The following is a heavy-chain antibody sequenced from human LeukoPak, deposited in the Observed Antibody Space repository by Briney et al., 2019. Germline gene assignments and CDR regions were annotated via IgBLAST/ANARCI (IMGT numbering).Heavy chain of an antibody. Sequence: PGGSLRLSCTASGFTFSSYWMSWVRQVPGKGLEWVANIKQDGSEKYYVDSVKGRFTISRDNAKSSLFLQMKSLRAEDTAMYYCARSTMYYYDNSDYYYSAFDIWGQGTMVTVSS. J-gene: IGHJ3*02. CDR2: IKQDGSEK. V-gene: IGHV3-7*01. D-gene: IGHD3-22*01. CDR1: GFTFSSYW. CDR3: ARSTMYYYDNSDYYYSAFDI.